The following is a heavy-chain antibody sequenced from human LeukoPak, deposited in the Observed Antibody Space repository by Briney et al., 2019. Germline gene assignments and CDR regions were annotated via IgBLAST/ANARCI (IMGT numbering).Heavy chain of an antibody. CDR2: ISGSAGST. CDR1: GFTFDDHG. V-gene: IGHV3-23*01. Sequence: GGSLRLSCAASGFTFDDHGMSWVRQAPGKGLEWVSAISGSAGSTYYADSVKGRFTISRDNSKNTLYLQMSSLRAEDTAVYYCAKDKGVAGHDYWGQGTLVTVSS. J-gene: IGHJ4*02. D-gene: IGHD3-3*01. CDR3: AKDKGVAGHDY.